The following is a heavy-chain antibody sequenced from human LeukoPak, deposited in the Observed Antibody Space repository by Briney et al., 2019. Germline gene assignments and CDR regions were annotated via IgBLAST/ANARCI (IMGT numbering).Heavy chain of an antibody. CDR3: AGLNWGSGSFDY. CDR2: ISGSGGRK. Sequence: GGSLRLSCAASGFTFSSYAMGWVRQSPGKGLEWVSDISGSGGRKYYVDSVKGRFTISRDNSKNTLYLQMNSLRAEDTAVYYCAGLNWGSGSFDYWGQGTLVTVSS. V-gene: IGHV3-23*01. J-gene: IGHJ4*02. D-gene: IGHD7-27*01. CDR1: GFTFSSYA.